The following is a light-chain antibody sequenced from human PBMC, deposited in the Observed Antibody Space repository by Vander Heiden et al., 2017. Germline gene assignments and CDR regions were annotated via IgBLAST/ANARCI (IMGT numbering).Light chain of an antibody. V-gene: IGKV3-20*01. Sequence: EIVLTQSPGTLSLSPGQRATLSCRASQSVISTYFAWYQQKPGQAPSLLIYRASSRATGIPDRFSGSGSGTDFTLTISRLEPEDFAVYYCQHEDCSTLTFGGRTKVEIK. CDR3: QHEDCSTLT. CDR1: QSVISTY. CDR2: RAS. J-gene: IGKJ4*01.